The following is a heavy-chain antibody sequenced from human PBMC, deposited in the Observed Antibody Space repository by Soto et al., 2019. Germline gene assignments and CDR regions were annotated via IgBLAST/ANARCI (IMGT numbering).Heavy chain of an antibody. CDR2: ISAYNDDT. D-gene: IGHD3-9*01. CDR1: GYTFTNYG. J-gene: IGHJ6*02. Sequence: ASGKVSCKASGYTFTNYGISWVRQAPGQGLEWMGWISAYNDDTNYAQKLQGRVTMTTDTSTSTAYMELRSLRPDDTAVYYCARQLDLVYYDILTAGHYYGMDVWGQGTTVTVSS. V-gene: IGHV1-18*01. CDR3: ARQLDLVYYDILTAGHYYGMDV.